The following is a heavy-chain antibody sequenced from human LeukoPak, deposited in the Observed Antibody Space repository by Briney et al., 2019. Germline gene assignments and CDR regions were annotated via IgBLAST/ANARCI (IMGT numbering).Heavy chain of an antibody. CDR1: GYTFTSYY. CDR3: ARVGYYGLPDY. Sequence: ASVKVSCKASGYTFTSYYMHWVRQAPGQGLEWMGIINPSGGSTSYAQKFQGRVTMTRGTSTGTVYMELSSLRSEDTAVYYCARVGYYGLPDYWGQGTLVTVSS. D-gene: IGHD3-10*01. J-gene: IGHJ4*02. V-gene: IGHV1-46*01. CDR2: INPSGGST.